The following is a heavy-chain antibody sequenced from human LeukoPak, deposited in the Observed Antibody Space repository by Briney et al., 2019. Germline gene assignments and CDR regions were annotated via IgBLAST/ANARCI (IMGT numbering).Heavy chain of an antibody. J-gene: IGHJ4*02. CDR2: IGTDGSRT. V-gene: IGHV3-74*01. Sequence: GGSLRLSCAASGFTFSSYWMHWVRQVPGKGLVWVSRIGTDGSRTTYADYVQGRFTISRDNAKNTLYLQMNSLRAEDTAVYYCATDIVATRVGDYVDYWGQGTLVTVSS. D-gene: IGHD5-12*01. CDR1: GFTFSSYW. CDR3: ATDIVATRVGDYVDY.